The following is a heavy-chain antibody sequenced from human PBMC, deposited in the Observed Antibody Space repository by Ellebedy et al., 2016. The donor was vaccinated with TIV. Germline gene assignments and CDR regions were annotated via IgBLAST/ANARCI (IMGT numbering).Heavy chain of an antibody. CDR1: GFSLSTYT. CDR3: ARDRSPHTATVNFGMDV. J-gene: IGHJ6*02. D-gene: IGHD3-3*01. CDR2: ISSGGNYI. V-gene: IGHV3-21*01. Sequence: PGGSLRLSCSASGFSLSTYTINWVRQAAGKGLEWVASISSGGNYIYYADSVKGRFTISRDDADNSVHLQMSSLTVEDTAVYYCARDRSPHTATVNFGMDVWGQGTTVSVSS.